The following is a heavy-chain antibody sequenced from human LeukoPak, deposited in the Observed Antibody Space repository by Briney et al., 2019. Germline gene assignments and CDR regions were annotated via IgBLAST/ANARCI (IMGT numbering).Heavy chain of an antibody. CDR1: GFTFSDYY. J-gene: IGHJ4*02. CDR2: ISGSSST. V-gene: IGHV3-11*03. CDR3: ARRGAAGTYYFDY. Sequence: GSLRLSCATSGFTFSDYYMSWIRQAPGKGLEWVSYISGSSSTYYADSVKGRFTISRDNSKNTLYLQTNSLRAEDTAVYYCARRGAAGTYYFDYWGQGTLVTVSS. D-gene: IGHD6-13*01.